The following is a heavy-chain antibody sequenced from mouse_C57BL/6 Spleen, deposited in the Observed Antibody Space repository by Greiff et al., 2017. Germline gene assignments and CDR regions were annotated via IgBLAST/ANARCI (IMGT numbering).Heavy chain of an antibody. V-gene: IGHV5-12*01. CDR3: ARQDCYCGYFDV. Sequence: EVKLVESGGGLVQPGGSLKLSCAASGFTFSDYYMYWVRQTPEKRLEWVAYISNGGGSTYYPGTVKGRVTISRDNAKNTLYLQMSRLKSEDTAMYYCARQDCYCGYFDVWGTGTTVTVSS. D-gene: IGHD2-3*01. J-gene: IGHJ1*03. CDR1: GFTFSDYY. CDR2: ISNGGGST.